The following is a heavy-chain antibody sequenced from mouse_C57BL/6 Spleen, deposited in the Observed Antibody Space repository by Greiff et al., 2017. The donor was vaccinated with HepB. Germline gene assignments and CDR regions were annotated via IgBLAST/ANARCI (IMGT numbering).Heavy chain of an antibody. Sequence: EVQVVESGGDLVKPGGSLKLSCAASGFTFSSYGMSWVSQTPEKGLEWVATISRGGCYTYYQDSVKGRFTITRDNSKNTQYLQLSSLKSEDTAMYYCARHELWRYWYFDVWGTGTTVTVSS. D-gene: IGHD1-1*02. V-gene: IGHV5-6*01. J-gene: IGHJ1*03. CDR2: ISRGGCYT. CDR3: ARHELWRYWYFDV. CDR1: GFTFSSYG.